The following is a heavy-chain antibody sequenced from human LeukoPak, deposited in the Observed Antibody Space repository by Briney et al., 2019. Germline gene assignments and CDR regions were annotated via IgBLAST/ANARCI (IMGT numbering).Heavy chain of an antibody. D-gene: IGHD1-26*01. CDR3: ARGGSYLSAFDI. CDR2: IRYDGSNK. Sequence: PGGSLRLSCAASGFTFSSYGMHWVRQAPGKGLEWVAFIRYDGSNKYYAGSVKGRFTISRDNSKNTLYLQMNSLRAEDTAVYYCARGGSYLSAFDIWGQGTMVTVSS. CDR1: GFTFSSYG. J-gene: IGHJ3*02. V-gene: IGHV3-30*02.